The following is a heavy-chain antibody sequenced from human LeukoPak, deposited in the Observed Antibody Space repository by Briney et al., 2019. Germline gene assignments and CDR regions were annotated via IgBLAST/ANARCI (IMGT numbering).Heavy chain of an antibody. J-gene: IGHJ3*02. V-gene: IGHV4-61*02. Sequence: SETLSLTCTVSGGSISSGSYYWSWIRQPAGKELEWIGRVYASGTADYNPSLNSRVTMSVDTSKNQFSLKLTSVTAADTAVYYCARDLYGGSPRHAFDIWGQGTMVTVSS. D-gene: IGHD1-26*01. CDR1: GGSISSGSYY. CDR2: VYASGTA. CDR3: ARDLYGGSPRHAFDI.